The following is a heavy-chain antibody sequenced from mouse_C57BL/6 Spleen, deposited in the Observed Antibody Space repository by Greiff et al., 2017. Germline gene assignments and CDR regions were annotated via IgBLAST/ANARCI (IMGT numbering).Heavy chain of an antibody. CDR2: IRNKANGYTT. Sequence: EVQGVESGGGLVQPGGSLSLSCAASGFTFTDYYMSWVRQPPGKALEWLGFIRNKANGYTTEYSASVKGRFTISRDNSQSILYLQMNALSAEDSATYYCARYILYDYLFAYWGQGTLVTVSA. CDR1: GFTFTDYY. CDR3: ARYILYDYLFAY. V-gene: IGHV7-3*01. D-gene: IGHD2-4*01. J-gene: IGHJ3*01.